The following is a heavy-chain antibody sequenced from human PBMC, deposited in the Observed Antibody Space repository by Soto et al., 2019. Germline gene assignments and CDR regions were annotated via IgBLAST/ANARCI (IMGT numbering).Heavy chain of an antibody. J-gene: IGHJ4*02. V-gene: IGHV3-30*18. D-gene: IGHD3-10*01. CDR1: GFTFCSYG. Sequence: GGSLRLSCAASGFTFCSYGMYWVRQAPGKGLEWVARISYDGSDQFYGDSVKGRFTISRDNSKNILYVQMNSLRSEDTAVYYCAKDTGADYWGQGTVVTVTS. CDR3: AKDTGADY. CDR2: ISYDGSDQ.